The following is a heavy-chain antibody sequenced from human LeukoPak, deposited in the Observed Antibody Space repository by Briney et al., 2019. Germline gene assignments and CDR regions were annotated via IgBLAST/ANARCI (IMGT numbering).Heavy chain of an antibody. V-gene: IGHV3-30-3*01. Sequence: GGSLRLSCAASGFTFSSYAMHWVRQAPGKGLEWVAVISHDGSNKYYADSVKGRFTISRDNSKNTLYLQMNSLRAEDTAVYYCAREPYGDYATDYWGQGTLVTVSS. CDR3: AREPYGDYATDY. D-gene: IGHD4-17*01. J-gene: IGHJ4*02. CDR1: GFTFSSYA. CDR2: ISHDGSNK.